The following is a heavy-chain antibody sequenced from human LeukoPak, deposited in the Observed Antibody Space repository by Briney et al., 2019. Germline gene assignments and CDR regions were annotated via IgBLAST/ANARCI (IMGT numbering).Heavy chain of an antibody. J-gene: IGHJ5*02. CDR2: ISSSSGTI. V-gene: IGHV3-48*02. CDR3: ARDEAYSGTYAVT. CDR1: GFTFSSYS. Sequence: GGSLRLSCAASGFTFSSYSMDWVRQAPGKGLEWVSYISSSSGTIHYADSVKGRFTISRDNAKNLLFLQMDSLRDEDTAVYYCARDEAYSGTYAVTWGQGTLVTVSS. D-gene: IGHD1-26*01.